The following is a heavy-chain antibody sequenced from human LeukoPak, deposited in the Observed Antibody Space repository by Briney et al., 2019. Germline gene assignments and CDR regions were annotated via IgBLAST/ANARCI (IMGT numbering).Heavy chain of an antibody. V-gene: IGHV4-61*02. Sequence: SETLSLTCTVSGGSISSGSYYWSWIRQPAGKGLEWIGRIYTSGSTNYNPSLKSRVTISVDTSKNQFSLKLSSVSAADTAVYYCASAPIVGATDYRTVFDYWGQGTLVTVSS. CDR2: IYTSGST. D-gene: IGHD1-26*01. CDR3: ASAPIVGATDYRTVFDY. CDR1: GGSISSGSYY. J-gene: IGHJ4*02.